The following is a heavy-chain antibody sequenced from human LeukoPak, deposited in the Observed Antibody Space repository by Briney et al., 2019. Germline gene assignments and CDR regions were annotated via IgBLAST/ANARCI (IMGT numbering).Heavy chain of an antibody. CDR1: GYTFTSYG. V-gene: IGHV1-18*01. J-gene: IGHJ3*02. CDR3: ATTRYDSSGYYYPDAFDI. D-gene: IGHD3-22*01. CDR2: ISAYNGNT. Sequence: ASVKVSCKASGYTFTSYGISWERQAPGQGLEWMGWISAYNGNTNYAQKLQGRVTMTTDTSTSTAYMELRSLRSDDTAVYYCATTRYDSSGYYYPDAFDIWGQGTMVTVSS.